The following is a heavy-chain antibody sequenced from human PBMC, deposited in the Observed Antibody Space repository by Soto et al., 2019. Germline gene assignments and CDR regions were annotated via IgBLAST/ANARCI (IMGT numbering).Heavy chain of an antibody. D-gene: IGHD6-19*01. CDR1: GFTFSSYA. V-gene: IGHV3-23*01. Sequence: GGFPRLSCAASGFTFSSYAMSWVRQAPGKGLEWVSAISGSGGSTYYADSVKGRFTISRDNSKNTLYLQMNSLRAEDTAVYYCAKDRATGYSSGWWYYWGQGTLVTVSS. CDR2: ISGSGGST. CDR3: AKDRATGYSSGWWYY. J-gene: IGHJ4*02.